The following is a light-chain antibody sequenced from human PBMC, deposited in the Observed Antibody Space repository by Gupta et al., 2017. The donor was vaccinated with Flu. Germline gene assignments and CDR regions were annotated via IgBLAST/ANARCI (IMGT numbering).Light chain of an antibody. J-gene: IGKJ2*01. Sequence: SSLSASVGDRVTITCRASQSIRSHVNWYQQKPGKAPTLLIYTSSNLRDGVPSRFNGGGSGTDFTLTISSLQPEDFTSYYCQQPYSTLYTFG. CDR1: QSIRSH. V-gene: IGKV1-39*01. CDR2: TSS. CDR3: QQPYSTLYT.